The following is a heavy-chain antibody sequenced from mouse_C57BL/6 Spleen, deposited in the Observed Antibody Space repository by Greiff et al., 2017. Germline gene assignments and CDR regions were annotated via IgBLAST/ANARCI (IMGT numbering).Heavy chain of an antibody. CDR3: ASSTTVVARYFEV. CDR1: GYTFTSYW. J-gene: IGHJ1*03. D-gene: IGHD1-1*01. Sequence: QVQLQQPGAELVKPGASVKLSCKASGYTFTSYWITWVKQRPGQGLEWVGDIYPGSGSTNYNEKFKSKATLTVDTSSSTAYMQLSSLTSEDSAVYYCASSTTVVARYFEVWGTGTTVTVST. CDR2: IYPGSGST. V-gene: IGHV1-55*01.